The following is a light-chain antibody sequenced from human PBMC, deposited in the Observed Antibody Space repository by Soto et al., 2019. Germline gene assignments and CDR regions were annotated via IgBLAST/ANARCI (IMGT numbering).Light chain of an antibody. CDR2: GAS. V-gene: IGKV3-20*01. CDR3: QQYGSSPRT. J-gene: IGKJ1*01. CDR1: QSVSNNY. Sequence: EIVLTQSPGTLSLSPGERATLSCRASQSVSNNYLAWYQQKPGQAPRLLIYGASNRATGIPDRFSGSGSGTDLTITISRLEPEDFEVYYCQQYGSSPRTFGQGTKVDIK.